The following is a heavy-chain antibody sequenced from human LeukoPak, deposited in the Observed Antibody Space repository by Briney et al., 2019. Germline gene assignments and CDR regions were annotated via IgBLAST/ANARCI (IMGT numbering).Heavy chain of an antibody. V-gene: IGHV1-8*01. CDR2: MNPNSGNT. J-gene: IGHJ4*02. CDR3: AREKPAYGDFFDY. D-gene: IGHD4-17*01. CDR1: GYTFTSYD. Sequence: ASVKVSCKASGYTFTSYDINWVRQATGQGLEWMGWMNPNSGNTGYAQKFQGRVTMTRNTSISTAYMELSSLRSDDTAVYYCAREKPAYGDFFDYWGQGTLVTVSS.